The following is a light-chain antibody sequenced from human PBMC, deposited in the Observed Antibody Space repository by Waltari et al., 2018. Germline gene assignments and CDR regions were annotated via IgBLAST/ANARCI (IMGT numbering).Light chain of an antibody. V-gene: IGKV1-5*03. CDR3: QQYDGNSRT. CDR2: NAS. CDR1: QSLNNW. J-gene: IGKJ1*01. Sequence: IQMTQSPSPLSASVAARVTITCRASQSLNNWLAWYQQKPGKAPKLLIYNASTLENGVPSRFSGSGSGAEFTLTISSLQPDDVATYYCQQYDGNSRTFGQGTKVEIK.